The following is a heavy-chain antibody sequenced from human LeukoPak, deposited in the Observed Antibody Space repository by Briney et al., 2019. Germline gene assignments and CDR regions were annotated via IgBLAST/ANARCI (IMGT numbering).Heavy chain of an antibody. V-gene: IGHV4-34*01. CDR2: INPGGSA. Sequence: SETLSLTCAVHGGSFSGYHWSWIRQPPGKGLEWIGEINPGGSANHNPSLEGRVTISLDTSENQFSLNLNSVTAADTAVYFRARGPIVADTGYFDAWGQGALVTVSS. D-gene: IGHD5-12*01. CDR3: ARGPIVADTGYFDA. CDR1: GGSFSGYH. J-gene: IGHJ4*02.